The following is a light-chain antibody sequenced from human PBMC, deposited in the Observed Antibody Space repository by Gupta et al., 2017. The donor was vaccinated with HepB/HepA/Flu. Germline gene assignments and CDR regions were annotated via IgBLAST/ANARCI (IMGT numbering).Light chain of an antibody. Sequence: QSVLTQPPSASTAPRQRVTISCSGRSSNIGSNYLYWYQQYPGTAPKLISYRNHQRPSGVPDRFSGSKSGTSASLAISGLRSEDEADYYCAAWDDSLNDYVFGTGTKVTVL. CDR3: AAWDDSLNDYV. V-gene: IGLV1-47*01. CDR2: RNH. CDR1: SSNIGSNY. J-gene: IGLJ1*01.